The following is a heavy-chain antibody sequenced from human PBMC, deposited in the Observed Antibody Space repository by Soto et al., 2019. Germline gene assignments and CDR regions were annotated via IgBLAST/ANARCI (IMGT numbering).Heavy chain of an antibody. D-gene: IGHD6-19*01. Sequence: EVQLLESGGGLVQPGGSLRLSCAASGFIFSNYALYWVRQAPGKGLEWVSAISGSGSTTNYAEFVKGRFTISRDNSKNTLYLQMSSLRADDRAVYYCARSDSRDIAVTGPAYWGQGTLVTVSS. CDR3: ARSDSRDIAVTGPAY. CDR2: ISGSGSTT. CDR1: GFIFSNYA. V-gene: IGHV3-23*01. J-gene: IGHJ4*02.